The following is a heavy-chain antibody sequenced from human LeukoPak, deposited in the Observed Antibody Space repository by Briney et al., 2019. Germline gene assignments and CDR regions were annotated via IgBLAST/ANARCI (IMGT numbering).Heavy chain of an antibody. CDR1: GFTLSSYG. CDR3: AKDLSGYSSGWFDFDY. V-gene: IGHV3-30*02. CDR2: IRYDGSNK. Sequence: GGSLRLSCAASGFTLSSYGMHWVRQAPGKGLEWVAFIRYDGSNKYYADSVKGRFTISRDNSKNTLYLQMNSLRAEDTAVYYCAKDLSGYSSGWFDFDYWGQGTLVTVSS. J-gene: IGHJ4*02. D-gene: IGHD6-19*01.